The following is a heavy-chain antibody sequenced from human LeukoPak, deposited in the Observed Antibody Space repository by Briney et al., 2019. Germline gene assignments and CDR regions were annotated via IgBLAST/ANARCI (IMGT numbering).Heavy chain of an antibody. Sequence: ASVKVSCKASGYTFTGYHMHWVRQAPGQGLEWMGRINPNSGGTNYAQKFQGRVTMTRDTSISTAYMELSRLRSDDTAVYYCASDMNYDSSGEYWGQGTLVTVSS. D-gene: IGHD3-22*01. CDR3: ASDMNYDSSGEY. J-gene: IGHJ4*02. CDR1: GYTFTGYH. CDR2: INPNSGGT. V-gene: IGHV1-2*06.